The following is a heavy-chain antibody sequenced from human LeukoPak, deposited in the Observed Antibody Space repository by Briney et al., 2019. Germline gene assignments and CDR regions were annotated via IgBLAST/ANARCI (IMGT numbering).Heavy chain of an antibody. CDR2: ISSYGSTI. Sequence: GGSLRLSCAASGFTFSDYYMSWIRQAPGKGLEWVSYISSYGSTIYYADSVKGRFTISRDNAKNSLYLQMNSLRAEDTAVYYCARQREYCTNGVCPNWFDPWGQGTLVTVSS. D-gene: IGHD2-8*01. J-gene: IGHJ5*02. CDR1: GFTFSDYY. CDR3: ARQREYCTNGVCPNWFDP. V-gene: IGHV3-11*04.